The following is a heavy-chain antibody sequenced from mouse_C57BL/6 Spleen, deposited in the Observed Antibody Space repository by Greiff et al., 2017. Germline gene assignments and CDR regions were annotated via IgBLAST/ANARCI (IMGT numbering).Heavy chain of an antibody. V-gene: IGHV1-15*01. CDR1: GYTFTDYE. CDR2: IDPETGGT. J-gene: IGHJ2*01. D-gene: IGHD2-14*01. CDR3: TRPAFYCRDYFDY. Sequence: QVQLKESGAELVRPGASVTLSCKASGYTFTDYEMHWVKQTPVHGLEWIGAIDPETGGTAYNQKFKGKAILTADKSSSTAYMELRSLTSEDSAVYYCTRPAFYCRDYFDYWGQGATLTVSS.